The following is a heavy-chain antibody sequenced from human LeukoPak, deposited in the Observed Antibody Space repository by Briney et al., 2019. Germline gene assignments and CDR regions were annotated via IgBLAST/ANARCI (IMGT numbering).Heavy chain of an antibody. CDR2: THSSGGT. J-gene: IGHJ5*02. CDR3: IVFGDSNH. Sequence: GGSLRLSCAASGFTFSSYAMSWVRQAPGKGLEWVSATHSSGGTYYADSVKGRFTISRDTSKNTLYLQINSLSVEDTAVYYCIVFGDSNHWGQGTLVTVSS. V-gene: IGHV3-23*01. D-gene: IGHD4-17*01. CDR1: GFTFSSYA.